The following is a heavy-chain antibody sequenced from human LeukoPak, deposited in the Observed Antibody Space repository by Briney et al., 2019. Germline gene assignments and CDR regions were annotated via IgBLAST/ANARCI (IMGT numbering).Heavy chain of an antibody. J-gene: IGHJ4*02. D-gene: IGHD1-20*01. V-gene: IGHV3-23*01. Sequence: GGSLRLSCAASGFTFSSYAMSWVRQAPGKGLEWVSAISGSGGSTYYADSVKGRFTISRDNSKNTLYLQMNSLRAEDTAVYYCARDLLGYNWNYWGQGTLVTVSS. CDR2: ISGSGGST. CDR1: GFTFSSYA. CDR3: ARDLLGYNWNY.